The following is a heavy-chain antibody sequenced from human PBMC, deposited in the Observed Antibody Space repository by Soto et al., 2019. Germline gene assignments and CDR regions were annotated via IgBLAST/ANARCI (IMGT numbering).Heavy chain of an antibody. V-gene: IGHV1-2*02. D-gene: IGHD5-12*01. Sequence: ASVKVSCKASGYTFTGYYMHWVRQAPGQGLEWMGWINPNSGGTNYAQKFQGRVTMTRDTSISTAYMELSRLRSDDTAVYYCATDAPYSGDDSNNGRRGPSYWRPGTLVTVSS. CDR1: GYTFTGYY. J-gene: IGHJ4*01. CDR3: ATDAPYSGDDSNNGRRGPSY. CDR2: INPNSGGT.